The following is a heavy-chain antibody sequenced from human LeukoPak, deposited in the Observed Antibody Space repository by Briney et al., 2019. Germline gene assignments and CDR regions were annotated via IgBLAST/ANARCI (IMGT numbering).Heavy chain of an antibody. Sequence: PGGSLRLSCAASGFTINRHAMSWVRQAPGKGLEWLSYISSSSATKYHADSVKGRFTISRDNSKNTLYLQMNSLRAEDTAVYYCARPVVPAALYYFDYWGQGTLVTVSS. V-gene: IGHV3-48*01. CDR1: GFTINRHA. J-gene: IGHJ4*02. D-gene: IGHD2-2*01. CDR2: ISSSSATK. CDR3: ARPVVPAALYYFDY.